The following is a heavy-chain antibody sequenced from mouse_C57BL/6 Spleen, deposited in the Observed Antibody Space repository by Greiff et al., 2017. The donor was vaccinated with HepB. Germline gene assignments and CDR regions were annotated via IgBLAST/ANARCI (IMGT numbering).Heavy chain of an antibody. CDR2: IYPRSGNT. CDR1: GYTFTSYG. D-gene: IGHD2-2*01. CDR3: ARGSTMVRNYFDY. V-gene: IGHV1-81*01. Sequence: VQLVESGAELARPGASVKLSCKASGYTFTSYGISWVKQRTGQGLEWIGEIYPRSGNTYYNEKFKGKATLTADKSSSTAYMELRSLTSEDSAVYFCARGSTMVRNYFDYWGQGTTLTVSS. J-gene: IGHJ2*01.